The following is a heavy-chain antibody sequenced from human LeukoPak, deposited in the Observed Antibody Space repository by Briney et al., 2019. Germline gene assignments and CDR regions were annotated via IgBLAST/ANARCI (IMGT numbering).Heavy chain of an antibody. Sequence: PGGSLRLSCAASGFTFSIYWMSWVRQAPGKGLEWVSAISGSGGSTYYADSVKGRFTISRDNAKNSLYLQMNSLRAEDTAVYYCARDYCSGGSCYSRFDYWGQGTLVTVSS. CDR2: ISGSGGST. D-gene: IGHD2-15*01. J-gene: IGHJ4*02. CDR1: GFTFSIYW. CDR3: ARDYCSGGSCYSRFDY. V-gene: IGHV3-21*01.